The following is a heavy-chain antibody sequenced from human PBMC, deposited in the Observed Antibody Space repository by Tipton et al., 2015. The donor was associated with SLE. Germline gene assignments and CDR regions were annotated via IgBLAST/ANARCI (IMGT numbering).Heavy chain of an antibody. CDR2: MHHNGST. D-gene: IGHD1-1*01. Sequence: LRLSCAASGFTVSSNYMNWVRQAPGKGLEWVATMHHNGSTYYNPSLRSRVAVSMDTSRNQFSLRLKSATAADTAVYFCATGHFDFWGQGRPVTVSS. V-gene: IGHV4-38-2*01. CDR3: ATGHFDF. J-gene: IGHJ5*01. CDR1: GFTVSSNY.